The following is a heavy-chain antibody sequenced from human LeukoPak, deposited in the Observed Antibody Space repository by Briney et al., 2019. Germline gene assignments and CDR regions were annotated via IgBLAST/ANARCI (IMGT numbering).Heavy chain of an antibody. D-gene: IGHD7-27*01. CDR3: ARATLAGQTRFDY. V-gene: IGHV4-34*01. J-gene: IGHJ4*02. CDR1: GGSFSGYY. Sequence: PSETLSLTCAVYGGSFSGYYWSWIRQSPGKGLEWIGEINHSGSTNYNPSLKSRVTISVDTSKNQFSLKLSSVTAADTAVYYCARATLAGQTRFDYWGQGTLVTVSS. CDR2: INHSGST.